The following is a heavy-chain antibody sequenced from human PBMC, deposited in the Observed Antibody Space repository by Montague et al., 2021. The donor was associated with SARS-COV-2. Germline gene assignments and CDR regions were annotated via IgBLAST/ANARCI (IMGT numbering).Heavy chain of an antibody. J-gene: IGHJ3*02. D-gene: IGHD5-12*01. CDR1: GGSISSSNYY. Sequence: SETLSLTCTVSGGSISSSNYYWDWIRQPPGKGLEWIGSIYDSGSTXYNPSLKSRVTISVDTSKNHFSLKLSSVTAADTAVYYCARRGRKLLPVATTIGGFDIWGRGTMVTVSS. CDR2: IYDSGST. V-gene: IGHV4-39*02. CDR3: ARRGRKLLPVATTIGGFDI.